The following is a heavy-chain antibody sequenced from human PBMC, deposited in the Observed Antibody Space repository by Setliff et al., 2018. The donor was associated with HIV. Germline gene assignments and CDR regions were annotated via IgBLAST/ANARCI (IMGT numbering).Heavy chain of an antibody. CDR1: GGSFSGHY. D-gene: IGHD2-21*01. V-gene: IGHV4-34*01. CDR2: VNHSGST. CDR3: ARQVTVVGYFETAAGSFNY. Sequence: SETLSLTCAVYGGSFSGHYWSWIRQPPGKGLEWIGEVNHSGSTYYNPSLKSRVTISTDTSKNQFSLKVRSVTAADTAVYYCARQVTVVGYFETAAGSFNYWGPGTLVTVS. J-gene: IGHJ4*02.